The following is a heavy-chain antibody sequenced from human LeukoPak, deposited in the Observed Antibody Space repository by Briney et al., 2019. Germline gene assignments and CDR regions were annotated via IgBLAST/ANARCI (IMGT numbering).Heavy chain of an antibody. CDR1: GGTFSGYY. D-gene: IGHD3-9*01. CDR3: ARGRTCYDILTGYRPYYFDY. V-gene: IGHV4-34*01. CDR2: IYYSGST. Sequence: SETLSLTCAVYGGTFSGYYWSWIRQPPGKGLEWIGSIYYSGSTYYNPSLKSRVTISVDTSKNQFSLKLSSVTAADTAVYYCARGRTCYDILTGYRPYYFDYWGQGTLVTVSS. J-gene: IGHJ4*02.